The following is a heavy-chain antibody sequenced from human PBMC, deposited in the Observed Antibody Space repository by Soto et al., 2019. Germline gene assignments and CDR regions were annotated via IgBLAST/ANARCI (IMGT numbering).Heavy chain of an antibody. D-gene: IGHD4-17*01. V-gene: IGHV3-7*03. CDR3: AVYGYGVSAAAY. CDR2: INQDGSER. Sequence: GSLRLSCAGSGLTFRNDWLSWVRQAPGKGLEWVANINQDGSERYYVDSVRGRFTISRDNVENSLYLQLNSLRPEDTAVYYCAVYGYGVSAAAYWGQGTLVTVSS. CDR1: GLTFRNDW. J-gene: IGHJ4*02.